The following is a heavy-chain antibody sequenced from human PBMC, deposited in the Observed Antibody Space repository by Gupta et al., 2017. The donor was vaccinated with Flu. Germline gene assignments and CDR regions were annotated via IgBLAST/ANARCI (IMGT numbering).Heavy chain of an antibody. J-gene: IGHJ3*02. CDR3: ARMGRRGIFGVVISEGAFDI. CDR1: GFSLSNARMG. V-gene: IGHV2-26*01. CDR2: IFSNDET. D-gene: IGHD3-3*02. Sequence: QVTLRESGPVLVKPTETLTLTCTVSGFSLSNARMGVSWIRQPPGKPLEWLAHIFSNDETYYSTSLKSRLTISKDTSKSQVVLTMTNMDPVDTATYYCARMGRRGIFGVVISEGAFDIWGQGTMVTVSS.